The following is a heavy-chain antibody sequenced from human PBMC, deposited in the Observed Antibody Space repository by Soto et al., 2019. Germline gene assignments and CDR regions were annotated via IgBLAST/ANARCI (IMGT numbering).Heavy chain of an antibody. CDR3: ARPTHLAELKN. CDR2: INPNSGGT. J-gene: IGHJ4*02. D-gene: IGHD1-7*01. CDR1: GYTFTGYY. Sequence: GASVKVSCKASGYTFTGYYIHWVRQAPGQGLGWMGWINPNSGGTNYAQRVQGRVTITRDTSISTAYMELSRLRSDETAVYYCARPTHLAELKNWGQGTLVTVSS. V-gene: IGHV1-2*02.